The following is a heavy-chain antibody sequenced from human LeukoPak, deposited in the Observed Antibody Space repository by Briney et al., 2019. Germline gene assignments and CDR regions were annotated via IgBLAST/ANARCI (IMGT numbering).Heavy chain of an antibody. Sequence: ASVKVSCKASGYTSTGYYMHWLRQAPGQGLEWVGWINPNSGDTRYAQKFQGRVTMTRDTSITTAYMELSTLRSDDTAVYYCAAPGYSYGYVLDHWGQGTLVTVSS. CDR2: INPNSGDT. CDR1: GYTSTGYY. D-gene: IGHD5-18*01. CDR3: AAPGYSYGYVLDH. V-gene: IGHV1-2*02. J-gene: IGHJ4*02.